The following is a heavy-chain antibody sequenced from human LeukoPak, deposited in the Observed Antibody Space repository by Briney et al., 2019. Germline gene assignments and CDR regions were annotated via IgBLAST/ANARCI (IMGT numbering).Heavy chain of an antibody. CDR1: GGSISSNTYY. D-gene: IGHD3-10*01. Sequence: PSETLSLTCTVSGGSISSNTYYWGWIRQPPGKGLEWIGSIYYSGSTYYNPSLKSRVTISVDTSKTQFSLKLSSVTAADTAVYYCASGGGYGSGREWFDPWGQGTLVTVSS. CDR3: ASGGGYGSGREWFDP. V-gene: IGHV4-39*07. J-gene: IGHJ5*02. CDR2: IYYSGST.